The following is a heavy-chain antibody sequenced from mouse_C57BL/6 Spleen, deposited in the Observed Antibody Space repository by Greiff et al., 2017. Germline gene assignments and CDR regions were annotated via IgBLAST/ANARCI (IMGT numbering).Heavy chain of an antibody. Sequence: QVQLQQSGAELVRPGASVTLSCKASGYTFTDYEMHWVKQTPVHGLEWIGAIDPETGGTAYNQKFTGKAILTADKSSSTAYMALRSLTSEDSAVYYCTRGDVADYWGQGTTLTVSS. CDR3: TRGDVADY. J-gene: IGHJ2*01. CDR2: IDPETGGT. CDR1: GYTFTDYE. D-gene: IGHD3-3*01. V-gene: IGHV1-15*01.